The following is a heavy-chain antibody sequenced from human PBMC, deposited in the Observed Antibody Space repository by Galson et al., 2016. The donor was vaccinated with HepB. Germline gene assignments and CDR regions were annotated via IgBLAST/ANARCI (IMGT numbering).Heavy chain of an antibody. CDR3: ARSKRRPTYYDFWSGSIGSAFDI. CDR1: GFTFSDYA. CDR2: ISYDGGDK. V-gene: IGHV3-30-3*01. J-gene: IGHJ3*02. Sequence: SLRLSCAASGFTFSDYAVHWVRQAPGKGLEWVAVISYDGGDKSYADSVKGRFTISRDNSKNTLYLQMNSLRAEDTAVYYCARSKRRPTYYDFWSGSIGSAFDIWGQGTMVTVSS. D-gene: IGHD3-3*01.